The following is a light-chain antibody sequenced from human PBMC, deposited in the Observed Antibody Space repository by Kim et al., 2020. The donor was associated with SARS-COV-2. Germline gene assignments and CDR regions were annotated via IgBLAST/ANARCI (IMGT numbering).Light chain of an antibody. V-gene: IGKV3-15*01. CDR2: GAS. CDR1: QSVNSN. CDR3: QQYNNWPPLT. J-gene: IGKJ4*01. Sequence: EIVMTQSPATLSVSPGERATFSCRASQSVNSNLAWYQQKPGQAPRLLIYGASTRATGIPARFSGSGSGTEFTLTISSLQSEDFAVYFCQQYNNWPPLTFGGGTKVDIK.